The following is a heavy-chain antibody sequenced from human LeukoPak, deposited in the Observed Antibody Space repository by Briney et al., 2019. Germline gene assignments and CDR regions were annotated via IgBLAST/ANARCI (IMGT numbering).Heavy chain of an antibody. CDR1: GFRFSSYG. J-gene: IGHJ4*02. Sequence: GRSLRLSCTASGFRFSSYGIHRVRQTPGKGLEWVALVSYDGSNKDYADSVKGRFTISRDNSKNTVYLQINSLRAEDTAVYHCAREMGSVYFDYWGQGTLVTVSS. CDR3: AREMGSVYFDY. V-gene: IGHV3-33*01. D-gene: IGHD3-10*01. CDR2: VSYDGSNK.